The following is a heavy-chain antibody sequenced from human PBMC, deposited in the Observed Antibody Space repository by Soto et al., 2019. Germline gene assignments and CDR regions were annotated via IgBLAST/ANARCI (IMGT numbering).Heavy chain of an antibody. CDR2: VSDNGGSRGGT. D-gene: IGHD2-21*01. CDR1: GFMFNNSA. Sequence: GGSLRRSWTASGFMFNNSAMTWVRQAPGQGLQWVASVSDNGGSRGGTYYADSVKGRFTISRDNSKNTLYLQLDSLTGADTAVYYCASAKAVVIAALGIWGQGTMVTVSS. CDR3: ASAKAVVIAALGI. J-gene: IGHJ3*02. V-gene: IGHV3-23*01.